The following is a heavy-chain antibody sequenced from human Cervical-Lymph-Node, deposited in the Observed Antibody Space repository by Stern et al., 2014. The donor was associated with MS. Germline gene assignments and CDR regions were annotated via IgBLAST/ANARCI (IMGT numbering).Heavy chain of an antibody. D-gene: IGHD3-16*01. CDR1: GGSISSDNW. CDR2: FYRGGST. CDR3: ARDEGLRLGELY. J-gene: IGHJ4*02. Sequence: QVQLQESGPGLVKPSGTLSLTCAVSGGSISSDNWWSWVRQPPGKGLGWIGKFYRGGSTNSNPSLKSRVTMSVDKSKNQFSLRLSSVTAADTAVYYCARDEGLRLGELYWGQGTLVTVSS. V-gene: IGHV4-4*02.